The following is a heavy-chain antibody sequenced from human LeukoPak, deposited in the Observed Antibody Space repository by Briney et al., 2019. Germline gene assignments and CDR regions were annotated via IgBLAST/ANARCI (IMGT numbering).Heavy chain of an antibody. CDR2: ISGSGVTT. Sequence: GGSLRLSCAASGFTFTNYAMSWVRQAPGKGLERVSAISGSGVTTYYADSVKGRFAISRDNSKNTMYLQLNSLRAEDTAVYYCAKTYGSGTHWNFDYWGRGTLVTVSS. CDR1: GFTFTNYA. V-gene: IGHV3-23*01. D-gene: IGHD3-10*01. J-gene: IGHJ4*02. CDR3: AKTYGSGTHWNFDY.